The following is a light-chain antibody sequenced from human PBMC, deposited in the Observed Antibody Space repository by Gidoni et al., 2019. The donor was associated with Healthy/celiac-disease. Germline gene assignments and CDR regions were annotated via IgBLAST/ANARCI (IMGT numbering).Light chain of an antibody. CDR1: QSVSSSY. CDR3: QQYGSSSWT. V-gene: IGKV3-20*01. CDR2: GAS. Sequence: EIVLTQSTGTLSLSPGHRATLACRASQSVSSSYLAWYQQKPGQAPRLLIYGASSRATGIPDRFSGSGSGTDFTLTISRLEPEDFAVYYCQQYGSSSWTFGQGTKVEIK. J-gene: IGKJ1*01.